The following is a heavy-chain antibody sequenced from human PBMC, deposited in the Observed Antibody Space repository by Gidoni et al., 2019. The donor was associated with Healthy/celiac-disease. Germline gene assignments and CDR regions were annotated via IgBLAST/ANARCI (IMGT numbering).Heavy chain of an antibody. CDR3: ASVVTPSDS. V-gene: IGHV4-39*01. Sequence: QLQLQESGPGLVKPSETLSLTCPVSGGSISSSSYYWGWIRQPPGKGLEWIGSIYYSGSTYYNPSLKSRVTISVNTSKNQFSLKLSSVTAADTAVYFCASVVTPSDSWGQGTLVTVSS. CDR2: IYYSGST. D-gene: IGHD2-15*01. J-gene: IGHJ4*02. CDR1: GGSISSSSYY.